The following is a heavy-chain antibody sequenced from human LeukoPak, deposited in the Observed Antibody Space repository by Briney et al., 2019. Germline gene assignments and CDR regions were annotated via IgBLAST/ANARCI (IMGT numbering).Heavy chain of an antibody. J-gene: IGHJ4*02. CDR3: ARALYDNSGYYPFGY. V-gene: IGHV3-33*01. CDR2: IWSDGSTK. Sequence: PGGSLRLSCAASGFTFSSYGMHWVRQAPGKGLEWVAVIWSDGSTKYYTDSVKGRFAISRDNSKNTLYLQMDSLRAEDTAVYYCARALYDNSGYYPFGYWGQGTLVTVSS. CDR1: GFTFSSYG. D-gene: IGHD3-22*01.